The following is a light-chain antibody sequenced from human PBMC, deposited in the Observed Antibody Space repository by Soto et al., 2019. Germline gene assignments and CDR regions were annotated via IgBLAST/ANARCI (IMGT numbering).Light chain of an antibody. CDR1: QSISNW. CDR3: QQYNSS. Sequence: DIQLTQSPSTLSACVGYRFTITCRARQSISNWLCWYQQKPGEASKLLIYKASSLESGVPSRFSGSGSGTQFTLNISSLQPDDFATYYCQQYNSSFGQGTKVDIK. J-gene: IGKJ2*01. CDR2: KAS. V-gene: IGKV1-5*03.